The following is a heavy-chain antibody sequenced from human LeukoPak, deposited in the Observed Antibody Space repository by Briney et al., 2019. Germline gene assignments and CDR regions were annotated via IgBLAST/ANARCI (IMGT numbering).Heavy chain of an antibody. D-gene: IGHD3-3*01. V-gene: IGHV4-4*07. Sequence: SETLSLTCTVSGGSISSYYWSWIRQPAGKGLEWIGRIYTSGSTNYNPSLKSRVTMSVDTSKNQFSLKLSSVTAADTAVYYCARDRYDFWSGYPAYYFDYWGQGTLVTVTS. CDR1: GGSISSYY. CDR3: ARDRYDFWSGYPAYYFDY. J-gene: IGHJ4*02. CDR2: IYTSGST.